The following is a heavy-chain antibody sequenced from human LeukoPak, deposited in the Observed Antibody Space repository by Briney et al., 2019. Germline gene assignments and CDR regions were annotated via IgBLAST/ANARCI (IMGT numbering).Heavy chain of an antibody. V-gene: IGHV4-4*07. J-gene: IGHJ6*03. CDR3: ARGSGSYYYYYMDV. CDR1: GGSISSYY. Sequence: KSSETLSLTCSVSGGSISSYYWSWIRQPAGKGLERIGRIYTSGTTNYNPSLKSRVTMSVDTSKNQFSLNLSSVTAADTAVYYCARGSGSYYYYYMDVWGKGTTVTVSS. CDR2: IYTSGTT.